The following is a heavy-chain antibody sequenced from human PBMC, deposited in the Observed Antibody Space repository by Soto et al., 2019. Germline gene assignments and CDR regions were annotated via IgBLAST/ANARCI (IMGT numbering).Heavy chain of an antibody. Sequence: EVQLLESGGGLVQPGGSLRLSCAAYGFTFSSYAMRWVRQAPGKGLEWVSAISGSGDSTYYADSVKGRFTTSRDNSKNSLYLQMNSLRAEDTAVYYCARRGSGSYYDYWGQGTLVTVSS. J-gene: IGHJ4*02. V-gene: IGHV3-23*01. D-gene: IGHD1-26*01. CDR3: ARRGSGSYYDY. CDR2: ISGSGDST. CDR1: GFTFSSYA.